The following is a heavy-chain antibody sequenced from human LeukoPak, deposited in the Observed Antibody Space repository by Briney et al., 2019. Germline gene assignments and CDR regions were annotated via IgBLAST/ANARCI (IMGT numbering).Heavy chain of an antibody. V-gene: IGHV1-18*01. CDR3: ARELLGIAVAGTRGYDYGMDV. CDR2: ISAYNGNT. CDR1: GYTFTSYG. J-gene: IGHJ6*02. Sequence: ASVKVSCKASGYTFTSYGIIWVRQAPGQGLEWMGWISAYNGNTNYAQKLQGRVTMTTDTSTSTAYMELRSLRSDDTAVYYCARELLGIAVAGTRGYDYGMDVWGQGTTVTVSS. D-gene: IGHD6-19*01.